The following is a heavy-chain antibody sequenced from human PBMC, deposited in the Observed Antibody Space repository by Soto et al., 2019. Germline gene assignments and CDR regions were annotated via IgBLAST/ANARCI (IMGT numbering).Heavy chain of an antibody. Sequence: EVQLVESGGGLVQPGGSLRLSCAASGFTFSSYSMNWVRQAPGKGLEWVSYISSSSSTIYYTDSVKGRFTISRDNAKNSLYLQMNSLRAEDTAVYYCARDSVAAAVVRWFDPWGQGTLVTVSS. CDR2: ISSSSSTI. D-gene: IGHD6-13*01. J-gene: IGHJ5*02. CDR3: ARDSVAAAVVRWFDP. CDR1: GFTFSSYS. V-gene: IGHV3-48*01.